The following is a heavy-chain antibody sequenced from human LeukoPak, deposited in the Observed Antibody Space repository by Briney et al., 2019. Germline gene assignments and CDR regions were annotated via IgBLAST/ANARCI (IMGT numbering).Heavy chain of an antibody. Sequence: GASVKVSCKASGGTFSSYAISWVRQAPGQGLEWMGRIIPILGIANYAQKFQGRVTITADKSTSTAYMELSSLRSEDTAVYYCARALGDRLDSERYYYYGMDVWGQGTTVTVSS. CDR3: ARALGDRLDSERYYYYGMDV. D-gene: IGHD2-21*02. CDR2: IIPILGIA. J-gene: IGHJ6*02. V-gene: IGHV1-69*04. CDR1: GGTFSSYA.